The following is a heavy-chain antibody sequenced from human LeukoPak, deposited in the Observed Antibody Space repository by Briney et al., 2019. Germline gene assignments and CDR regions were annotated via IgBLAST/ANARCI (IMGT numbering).Heavy chain of an antibody. D-gene: IGHD3-10*01. CDR3: AITYGVAFDY. J-gene: IGHJ4*02. V-gene: IGHV3-30*03. CDR2: ISYDGSNK. Sequence: TGGSLRLSCAASGFTFSTYGMHWVRQAPGKGLEWVAVISYDGSNKYYADSVKGRFTISRDNSKNTLYLQMNSLRAEDTAVYYCAITYGVAFDYWGQGTLVTVSS. CDR1: GFTFSTYG.